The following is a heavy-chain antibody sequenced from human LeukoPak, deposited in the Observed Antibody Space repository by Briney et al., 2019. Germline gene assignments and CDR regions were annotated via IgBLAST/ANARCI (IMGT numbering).Heavy chain of an antibody. V-gene: IGHV3-23*01. Sequence: PGGSLRLSCAASGFTFSSYAMSWVRQAPGKGLEWVSGISGSGDSTYYADSVKGRFTISRDNSKNTLYLQMNSLRAEDTAVYYCAKDRGKSFDYWGQGTLVTVSS. CDR3: AKDRGKSFDY. J-gene: IGHJ4*02. CDR2: ISGSGDST. CDR1: GFTFSSYA.